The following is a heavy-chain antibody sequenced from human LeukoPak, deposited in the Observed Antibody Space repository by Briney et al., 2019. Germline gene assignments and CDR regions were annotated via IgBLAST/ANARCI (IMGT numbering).Heavy chain of an antibody. J-gene: IGHJ4*02. V-gene: IGHV3-48*03. D-gene: IGHD6-6*01. CDR3: ARDSRSSLLGY. CDR2: IISSGSTI. Sequence: GGSLTLSRAPSGLTFSSYEMNWARHPPGRGREWVSYIISSGSTIYYPASVKGRSTISRDNAKNSLYLQMNSLRAEDTAVCYCARDSRSSLLGYWGRGTLVSVSS. CDR1: GLTFSSYE.